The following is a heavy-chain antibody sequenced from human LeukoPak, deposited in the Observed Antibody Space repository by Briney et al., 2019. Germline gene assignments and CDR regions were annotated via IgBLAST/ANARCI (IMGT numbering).Heavy chain of an antibody. CDR3: ARDRRRNYYYAGRENWFDP. V-gene: IGHV4-4*07. CDR2: IYTSGST. Sequence: SETLSLTCTVSGGSISSYYWSWIRQPAGKGLEWIGRIYTSGSTNYNPSLKSRVTMSVDTSKNQFSLKLSSVTAADTAVYYCARDRRRNYYYAGRENWFDPWGQGTLVTVSS. D-gene: IGHD3-10*01. J-gene: IGHJ5*02. CDR1: GGSISSYY.